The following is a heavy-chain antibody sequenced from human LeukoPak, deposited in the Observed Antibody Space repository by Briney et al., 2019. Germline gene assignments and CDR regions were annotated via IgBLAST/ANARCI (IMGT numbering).Heavy chain of an antibody. J-gene: IGHJ4*02. V-gene: IGHV1-46*01. CDR2: INPSSGST. CDR3: ARESDIGKDFDH. Sequence: GASVKVSCKASGYTFTYYYMHWVRQAPGQGLEWMGMINPSSGSTSYAQKFQGRVTMTRSTSTSTVYMELSSLRSEDTAPYYCARESDIGKDFDHWGQGTLVTVSS. CDR1: GYTFTYYY. D-gene: IGHD2-15*01.